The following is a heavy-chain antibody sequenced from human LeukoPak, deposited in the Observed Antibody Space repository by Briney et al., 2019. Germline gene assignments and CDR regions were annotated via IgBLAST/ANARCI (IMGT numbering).Heavy chain of an antibody. V-gene: IGHV4-4*07. CDR2: IDSSGRT. CDR3: ARKGYFDS. J-gene: IGHJ4*02. Sequence: SETLSLTCTVSGGSISTYYWAWIRQPAGKGLEWIGHIDSSGRTNYSPSLKSRVTMSVDTSRNQFSLKLTSVTAADTAMYYCARKGYFDSWGQGTLVTVSS. CDR1: GGSISTYY.